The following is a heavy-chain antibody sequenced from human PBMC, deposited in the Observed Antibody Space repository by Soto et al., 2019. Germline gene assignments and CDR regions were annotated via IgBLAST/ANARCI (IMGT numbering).Heavy chain of an antibody. CDR2: INGSSSTM. CDR3: ARGDRFRCSGDRCFSDGLFLS. CDR1: GFTFGIYS. D-gene: IGHD2-15*01. V-gene: IGHV3-48*02. Sequence: EVQLVESGGGLVQRGGSLRLSCAASGFTFGIYSMNWVRQAPGKGLEWISYINGSSSTMYYADSVNGRFIISRDNADSSLYMQMNSLRDADRAVYYCARGDRFRCSGDRCFSDGLFLSWGQGTLVTVSS. J-gene: IGHJ5*02.